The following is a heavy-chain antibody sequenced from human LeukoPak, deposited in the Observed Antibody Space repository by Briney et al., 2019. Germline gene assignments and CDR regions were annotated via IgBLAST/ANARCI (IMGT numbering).Heavy chain of an antibody. CDR3: ARLPITMVRGVITPYYYMDV. CDR2: IHYSGST. CDR1: GDSISSGDYY. J-gene: IGHJ6*03. D-gene: IGHD3-10*01. Sequence: SETLSLTCTVSGDSISSGDYYWSWIRQPPGKGLEWIGYIHYSGSTNYNPSLKSRVTISVDTSKNQFSLKLSSVTAADTAVYYCARLPITMVRGVITPYYYMDVWGKGTTVTVSS. V-gene: IGHV4-61*08.